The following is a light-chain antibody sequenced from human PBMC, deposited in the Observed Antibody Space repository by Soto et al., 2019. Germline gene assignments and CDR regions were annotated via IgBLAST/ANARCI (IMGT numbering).Light chain of an antibody. Sequence: EIVMRQSPATLSVSPGERATLSFRASQSVGTKLAWYQQKPGQAPRLLIYAASSRATGIPDRFSGSGSGTDFTLTISRLEPEDFAVYYCQQYDSSRLWTFGQGTKVDIK. CDR2: AAS. V-gene: IGKV3-20*01. J-gene: IGKJ1*01. CDR1: QSVGTK. CDR3: QQYDSSRLWT.